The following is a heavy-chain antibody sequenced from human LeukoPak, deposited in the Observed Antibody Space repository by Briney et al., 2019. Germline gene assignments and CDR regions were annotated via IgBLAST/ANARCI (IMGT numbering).Heavy chain of an antibody. CDR2: MYYSGST. D-gene: IGHD3-22*01. CDR1: GGSISSGDYC. CDR3: ARPYYYDSRIDP. V-gene: IGHV4-30-4*01. Sequence: SESLSLTCTVSGGSISSGDYCWSWIRQPPGKGLEWIAYMYYSGSTYYNPSLKSRVTMSADTSKNQLSLELSSVTAADTAVYYCARPYYYDSRIDPWGQGILVTVSS. J-gene: IGHJ5*02.